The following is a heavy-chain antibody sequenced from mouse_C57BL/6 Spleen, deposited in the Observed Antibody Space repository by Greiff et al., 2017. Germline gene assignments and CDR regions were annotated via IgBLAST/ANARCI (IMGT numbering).Heavy chain of an antibody. V-gene: IGHV7-3*01. J-gene: IGHJ4*01. CDR3: ARPYDYDEGYAMDY. CDR1: GFTFTDYY. Sequence: EVKLVESGGGLVQPGGSLSLSCAASGFTFTDYYMSWVRQPPGKALEWLGFIRNKANGYTTEYSASVKGRFTISRDNSQSILYLQMNALRAEDSATYYCARPYDYDEGYAMDYWGQGTSVTVSS. D-gene: IGHD2-4*01. CDR2: IRNKANGYTT.